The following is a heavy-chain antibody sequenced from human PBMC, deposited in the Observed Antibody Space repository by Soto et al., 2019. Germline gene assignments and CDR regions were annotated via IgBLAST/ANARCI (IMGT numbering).Heavy chain of an antibody. J-gene: IGHJ4*02. Sequence: QVQLVQSGAEVKKPGSSVKVSCKASGGTFSSYTISWVRQAPGQGLEWMGRIIPILGIANYAQKFQGRVTITADKSPSTAYMGLSSLRAEDTAVYYCASSGDGYSNSDYWGQGTLVTVSS. CDR1: GGTFSSYT. CDR3: ASSGDGYSNSDY. V-gene: IGHV1-69*02. D-gene: IGHD4-4*01. CDR2: IIPILGIA.